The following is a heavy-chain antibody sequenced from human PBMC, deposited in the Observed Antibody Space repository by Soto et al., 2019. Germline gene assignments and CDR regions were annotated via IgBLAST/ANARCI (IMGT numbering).Heavy chain of an antibody. V-gene: IGHV1-3*05. J-gene: IGHJ4*02. CDR2: INAGNGNT. D-gene: IGHD6-13*01. CDR3: ARGIAPYFVDY. Sequence: QVQLVQSGAEEKKPGPSVKVSCKASGYTFTSYALHWVRQAPGQRLEWMGWINAGNGNTKYSQKFKGRVTITRDTAASTAYMELSRLRSEDTAVYDCARGIAPYFVDYCGQGTLFTVSS. CDR1: GYTFTSYA.